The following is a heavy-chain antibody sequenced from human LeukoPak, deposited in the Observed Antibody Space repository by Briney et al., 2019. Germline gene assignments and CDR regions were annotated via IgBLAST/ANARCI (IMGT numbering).Heavy chain of an antibody. Sequence: GGSLRLACAACGFTFSRDKKKWVWQATGKGLEWVSWIISCIIYIYYADSVKCRFTISTDDSKNSLYLQIKSLRADDTAVYYCARDSKDYYDSSAYPPDYWGQGTLVTVSS. CDR3: ARDSKDYYDSSAYPPDY. J-gene: IGHJ4*02. CDR1: GFTFSRDK. D-gene: IGHD3-22*01. CDR2: IISCIIYI. V-gene: IGHV3-21*01.